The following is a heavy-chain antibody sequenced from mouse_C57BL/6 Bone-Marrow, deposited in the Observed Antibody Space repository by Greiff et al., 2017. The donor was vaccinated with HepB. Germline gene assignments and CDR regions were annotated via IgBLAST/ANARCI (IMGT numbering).Heavy chain of an antibody. Sequence: VQLQQSAAALVRPGASVTLSCKASGYTFSDYEMHWVKQTPVHGLEWIGAIDTETGGTAYNQKFKGKAILTADKSSSTAYMELRSLTSEDSAVYYCTRRGWYGNYFDYWGQGTTLTVSS. V-gene: IGHV1-15*01. CDR3: TRRGWYGNYFDY. J-gene: IGHJ2*01. CDR1: GYTFSDYE. CDR2: IDTETGGT. D-gene: IGHD2-10*02.